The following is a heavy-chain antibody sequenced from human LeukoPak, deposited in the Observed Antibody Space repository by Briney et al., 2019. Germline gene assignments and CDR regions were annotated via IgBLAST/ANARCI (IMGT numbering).Heavy chain of an antibody. J-gene: IGHJ3*02. CDR2: IYYSGST. CDR1: GGSISSSSYY. D-gene: IGHD3-3*01. CDR3: ASRYYDFWSGYYIYAFDI. V-gene: IGHV4-39*01. Sequence: SETLSLTCTVSGGSISSSSYYWGWIRQPPGKGLEWIGSIYYSGSTYYNPSLKSRVTISVDTSKNQFSLKLSSVTAADTAVYYCASRYYDFWSGYYIYAFDIWGQGTMVTVSS.